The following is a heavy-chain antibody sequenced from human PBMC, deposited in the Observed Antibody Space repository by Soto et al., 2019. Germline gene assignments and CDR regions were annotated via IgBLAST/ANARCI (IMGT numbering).Heavy chain of an antibody. Sequence: PSETLSLTCTVSGGSVSSPDYYWSWIRQPPGKGLEWIGFFYYSETTNYNPSLKSRVTISVDTSKNQFSLKLTSVTTADTAVYYCARGPPPNWFDPWGQGTLVTVSS. CDR1: GGSVSSPDYY. CDR2: FYYSETT. J-gene: IGHJ5*02. CDR3: ARGPPPNWFDP. V-gene: IGHV4-61*08.